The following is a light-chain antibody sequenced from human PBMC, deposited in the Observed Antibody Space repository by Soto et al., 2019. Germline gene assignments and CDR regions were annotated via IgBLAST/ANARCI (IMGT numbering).Light chain of an antibody. CDR3: QAYSKWPLIT. V-gene: IGKV3-15*01. CDR2: AAY. J-gene: IGKJ3*01. CDR1: QSVGRN. Sequence: EIVVTQSPGILSVSPGDRATISCRASQSVGRNLAWYQQKPGQAPTLLIYAAYTRATGLPARFSGSGSGTDFTLTISSLQSEDFAVYYFQAYSKWPLITFGPGTRVDIK.